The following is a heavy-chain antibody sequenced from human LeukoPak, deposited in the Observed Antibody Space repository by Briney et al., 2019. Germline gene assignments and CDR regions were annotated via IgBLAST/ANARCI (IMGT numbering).Heavy chain of an antibody. D-gene: IGHD3-22*01. J-gene: IGHJ4*02. V-gene: IGHV3-53*01. CDR1: GFTVSGNY. CDR2: VYSGGTT. Sequence: PGGSLRLSCAASGFTVSGNYMSWVRQAPGKGLEWVSLVYSGGTTYYADSVKGRFTISRDNSKNTLYLQMNSLRAEDTAVYYCAKLYDSSGIDYWGQGTLVTVSS. CDR3: AKLYDSSGIDY.